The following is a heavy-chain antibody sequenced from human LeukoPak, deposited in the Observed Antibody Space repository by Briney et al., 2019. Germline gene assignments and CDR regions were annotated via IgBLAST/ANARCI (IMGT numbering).Heavy chain of an antibody. CDR3: ARRQYTTSSNWFDP. CDR1: GGSISSKY. D-gene: IGHD2-2*02. V-gene: IGHV4-59*08. J-gene: IGHJ5*02. CDR2: IYYSGST. Sequence: SETLSLTCIVSGGSISSKYWSWIRQPPGKGLEWIGYIYYSGSTNYNPSLKSRVTISVDTSKNQFSLKLSSVTAADTAVYYCARRQYTTSSNWFDPWGQGTLVTVSS.